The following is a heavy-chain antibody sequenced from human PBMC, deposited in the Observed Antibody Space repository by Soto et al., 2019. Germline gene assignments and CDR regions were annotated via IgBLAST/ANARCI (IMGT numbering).Heavy chain of an antibody. V-gene: IGHV3-23*01. J-gene: IGHJ4*02. CDR1: GFTFSSYA. CDR2: ISGSGGST. D-gene: IGHD3-22*01. CDR3: AKENTPMIVVVIFDY. Sequence: PGGSLRLSCAASGFTFSSYAMSWVRQAPGKGLEWVSAISGSGGSTYYADSVKGRFTISRDNSKDTPYLQMDSLRAEDTAVYYCAKENTPMIVVVIFDYWGQGTLVTVSS.